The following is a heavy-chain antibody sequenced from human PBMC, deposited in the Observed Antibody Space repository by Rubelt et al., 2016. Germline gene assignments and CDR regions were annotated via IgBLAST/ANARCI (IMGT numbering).Heavy chain of an antibody. Sequence: QVQLQESGPGLVKPSETLSLTCTVSGGFINSHYWSWIRQPPGKGPEWIGYIHYSGSTNYNPSLKSRVTILADTSKNQFSLKLSSVTAADTAVYYCARRGVSGYVDSWGQGTLVTVSS. J-gene: IGHJ4*02. CDR2: IHYSGST. CDR1: GGFINSHY. D-gene: IGHD3-10*01. V-gene: IGHV4-59*08. CDR3: ARRGVSGYVDS.